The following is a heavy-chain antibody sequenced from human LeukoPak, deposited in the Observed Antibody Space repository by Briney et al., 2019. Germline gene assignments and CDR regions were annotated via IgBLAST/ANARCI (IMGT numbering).Heavy chain of an antibody. J-gene: IGHJ4*02. V-gene: IGHV3-23*01. Sequence: GGSLRLSCAASGFTFSSYAVSWVRQAPGKGLKWVSTINDNGAGTYYADSVKGRFTISRDNAKNSLYLQMNSLRAEDTAVYYCARDNYYDSSGLGYWGQGTLVTVSS. CDR1: GFTFSSYA. D-gene: IGHD3-22*01. CDR3: ARDNYYDSSGLGY. CDR2: INDNGAGT.